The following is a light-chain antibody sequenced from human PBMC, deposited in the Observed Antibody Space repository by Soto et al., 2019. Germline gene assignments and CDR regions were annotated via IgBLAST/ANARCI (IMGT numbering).Light chain of an antibody. J-gene: IGKJ4*01. Sequence: EIVLTQSPGTLSLSVGERVTLSCRASQSVSSYLAWYQQTPGQAPRLLIYDTSNRATGTPDRFSGSGSGTDFTLTISRLEPEDFTVYYCQQYGSSSLTFGGGTKVDIK. CDR2: DTS. CDR1: QSVSSY. CDR3: QQYGSSSLT. V-gene: IGKV3-20*01.